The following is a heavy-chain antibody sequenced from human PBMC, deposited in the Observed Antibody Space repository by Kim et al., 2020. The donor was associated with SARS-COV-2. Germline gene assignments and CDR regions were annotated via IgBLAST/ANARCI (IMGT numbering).Heavy chain of an antibody. Sequence: GGSLRLSCAASGFTFSSYSMNWVRQAPGKGLEWVSYISSSSSTIYYADSVKGRFTISRDNAKNSLYLQMNSLRDEDTAVYYCARDLFFWGVRGAVTEIDRHWFDPWGQGTLVTVSS. CDR1: GFTFSSYS. CDR3: ARDLFFWGVRGAVTEIDRHWFDP. J-gene: IGHJ5*02. V-gene: IGHV3-48*02. CDR2: ISSSSSTI. D-gene: IGHD3-10*01.